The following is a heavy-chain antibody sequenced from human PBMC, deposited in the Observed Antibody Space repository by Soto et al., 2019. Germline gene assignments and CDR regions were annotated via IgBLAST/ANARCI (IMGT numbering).Heavy chain of an antibody. CDR3: APDWFDP. Sequence: GGSLKHSFAASGFTFSSYGMHWVRQAPGKGLEWVAVISYDGSNKYYADSVKGRFTISRDNSKNTLYLQMNSLRAEDTAVYYCAPDWFDPWGQGTLVTVSS. V-gene: IGHV3-30*03. CDR1: GFTFSSYG. J-gene: IGHJ5*02. CDR2: ISYDGSNK.